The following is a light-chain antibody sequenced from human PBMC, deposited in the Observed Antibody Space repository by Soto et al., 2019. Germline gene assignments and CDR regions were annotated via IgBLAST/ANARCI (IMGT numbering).Light chain of an antibody. CDR2: DAS. CDR1: QSVTSY. CDR3: QQRSSWPIT. V-gene: IGKV3-11*01. Sequence: SLSVATVSLSTGERATLSCRASQSVTSYLAWYQQRPGQAPRLLIYDASRRATGIPARFSGSGSGADFTLTISTLEPEDFAVYYCQQRSSWPITFGQGTRLE. J-gene: IGKJ5*01.